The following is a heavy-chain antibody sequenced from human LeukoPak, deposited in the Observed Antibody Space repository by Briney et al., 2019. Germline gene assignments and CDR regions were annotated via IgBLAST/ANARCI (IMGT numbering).Heavy chain of an antibody. Sequence: GGSLRLSCAASGFTFSSYAMSWVRQAPGKGLEWVSDISGSGGSTYYADSVKGRFTISRDNSKNTLYLQMNSLRAEDTAVYYYAKCGRFVGATISGIADYWGQGALVTVSS. CDR3: AKCGRFVGATISGIADY. V-gene: IGHV3-23*01. D-gene: IGHD1-26*01. CDR1: GFTFSSYA. J-gene: IGHJ4*02. CDR2: ISGSGGST.